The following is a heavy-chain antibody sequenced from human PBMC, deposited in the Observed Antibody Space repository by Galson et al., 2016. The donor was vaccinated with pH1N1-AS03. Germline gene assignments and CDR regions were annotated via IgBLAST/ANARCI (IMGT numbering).Heavy chain of an antibody. CDR3: ARDYIDKFCTDY. CDR1: GFTFRSHG. CDR2: ISDDGRRK. J-gene: IGHJ4*02. D-gene: IGHD3-3*01. V-gene: IGHV3-30*03. Sequence: SLRLSCAVSGFTFRSHGMHWVRQAPGKGLKWISYISDDGRRKYYADSVKGRCTVSRDNSRNTVHLQMDSPENEETAVYYCARDYIDKFCTDYWGQGALVTVSS.